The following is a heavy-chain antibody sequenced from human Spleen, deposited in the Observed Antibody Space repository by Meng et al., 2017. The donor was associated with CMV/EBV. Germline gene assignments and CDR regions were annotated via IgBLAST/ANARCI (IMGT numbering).Heavy chain of an antibody. V-gene: IGHV6-1*01. Sequence: SQTLSLTCAISGDSVSSNSVAWNWIRQSPSRGLEWLARTYYRSKWYNDYAVSVKGRITINPDTSKNQFSLQLKFVTPEDTAVYYCARSGGTATGTIWGQGTLVTVSS. CDR1: GDSVSSNSVA. CDR2: TYYRSKWYN. CDR3: ARSGGTATGTI. J-gene: IGHJ4*02. D-gene: IGHD6-25*01.